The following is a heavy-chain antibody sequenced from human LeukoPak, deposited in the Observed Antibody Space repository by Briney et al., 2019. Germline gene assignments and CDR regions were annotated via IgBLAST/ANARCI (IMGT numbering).Heavy chain of an antibody. V-gene: IGHV4-59*11. CDR1: GGSISSHY. Sequence: SETLSLTCTVSGGSISSHYWSWIRQPPGKGLEWIGYIYYSGSTNYNPSLKSRVTISVDTSKNQFSLKLSSVTAADTAVYYCARGVVVVVTNDAFDIWGQGTMVTVSS. J-gene: IGHJ3*02. D-gene: IGHD3-22*01. CDR3: ARGVVVVVTNDAFDI. CDR2: IYYSGST.